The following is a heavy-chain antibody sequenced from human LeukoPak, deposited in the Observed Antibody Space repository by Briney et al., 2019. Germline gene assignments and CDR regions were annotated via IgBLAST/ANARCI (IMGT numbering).Heavy chain of an antibody. Sequence: SVKVSCKASGGTFSSYAISWVRQAPGQGLEWMGGIIPIFGTANYAQKFQGRVTITTDESTSTAYMELSSLRSEDTAVYYCASDSLAVAGTFDYWGQGTLVTASS. V-gene: IGHV1-69*05. CDR2: IIPIFGTA. D-gene: IGHD6-19*01. CDR1: GGTFSSYA. CDR3: ASDSLAVAGTFDY. J-gene: IGHJ4*02.